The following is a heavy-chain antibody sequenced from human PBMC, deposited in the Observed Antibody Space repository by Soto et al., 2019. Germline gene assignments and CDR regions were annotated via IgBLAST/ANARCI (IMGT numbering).Heavy chain of an antibody. CDR3: ARDGVAAGNINFDY. Sequence: QVPLVQSGAEVKKPGASVKVSCKASRYMFTKSAMHWVRQAPGQRLEWMGWISGDSGNTKYSPKLQDRVTITRDTSASKAYMELSSLRSEDTALYYCARDGVAAGNINFDYWGQGTLVTVSS. D-gene: IGHD6-19*01. J-gene: IGHJ4*01. CDR1: RYMFTKSA. CDR2: ISGDSGNT. V-gene: IGHV1-3*01.